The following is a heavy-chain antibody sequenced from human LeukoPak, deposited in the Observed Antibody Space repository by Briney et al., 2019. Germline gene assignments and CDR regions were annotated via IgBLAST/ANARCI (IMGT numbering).Heavy chain of an antibody. Sequence: GRSLRLSCAASGFTFSSYGMHWVRQAPGKGLEWVAVISYDGSNKYYADSVKGRFTISRDNSKNTLYLQMNSLRAEDTAVYYCARDKWELFDYWGQGTLVTVSS. D-gene: IGHD1-26*01. V-gene: IGHV3-30*03. J-gene: IGHJ4*02. CDR3: ARDKWELFDY. CDR1: GFTFSSYG. CDR2: ISYDGSNK.